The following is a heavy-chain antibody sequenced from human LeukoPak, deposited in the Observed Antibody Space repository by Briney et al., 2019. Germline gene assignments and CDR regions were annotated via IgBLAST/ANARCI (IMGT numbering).Heavy chain of an antibody. CDR1: GYSISSGYY. CDR3: ARETVVPVGFAY. CDR2: MHAVGSL. D-gene: IGHD2-15*01. Sequence: SETLSLTCNVSGYSISSGYYWAWFRQPPGKGLEWIGSMHAVGSLSFNPSLRSRVTISKDTSKNQFSLKVTSVTAADTAVYYCARETVVPVGFAYWGQGTLVTVSS. V-gene: IGHV4-38-2*02. J-gene: IGHJ4*02.